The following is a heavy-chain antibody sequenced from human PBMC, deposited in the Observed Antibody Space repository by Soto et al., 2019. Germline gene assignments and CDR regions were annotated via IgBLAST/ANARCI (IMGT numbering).Heavy chain of an antibody. CDR1: GGSISSGDYY. Sequence: PSETLSLTCTVSGGSISSGDYYWSWIRQPPGKGLEWIGYIYYSGSTYYNPSLKSRVTISVDTSKNQFSLKLSSVTAADTAVYYCASADYYDSSGYPPFDIWGQGTMVTVSS. CDR3: ASADYYDSSGYPPFDI. V-gene: IGHV4-30-4*01. D-gene: IGHD3-22*01. J-gene: IGHJ3*02. CDR2: IYYSGST.